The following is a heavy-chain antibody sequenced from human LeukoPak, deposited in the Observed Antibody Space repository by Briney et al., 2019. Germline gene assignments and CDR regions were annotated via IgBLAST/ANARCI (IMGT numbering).Heavy chain of an antibody. J-gene: IGHJ6*03. V-gene: IGHV1-69*13. D-gene: IGHD3-3*01. Sequence: SVKVSCKASGGTFSSYAISWVRQAPGQGLEWMGGIIPIFGTANYAQKFQGRVTITADESTSTAYMELSSLRSEDTAVYYCARDRGSGPPHYYYYYMDVWGKGTTVTVSS. CDR1: GGTFSSYA. CDR3: ARDRGSGPPHYYYYYMDV. CDR2: IIPIFGTA.